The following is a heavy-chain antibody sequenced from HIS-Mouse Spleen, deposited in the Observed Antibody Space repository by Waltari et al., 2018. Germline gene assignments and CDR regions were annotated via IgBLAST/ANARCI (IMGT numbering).Heavy chain of an antibody. CDR2: IIPILGIA. CDR1: GGNFSSYA. Sequence: QVQLVQSGAEVKKPGSSVKVSCKASGGNFSSYAISWVRQAPGQGLEWMGRIIPILGIANYAQKFQGRVTITADKSTSTAYMELSSLRSEDTAVYYCARLNWDFDYWGQGTLVTVSS. J-gene: IGHJ4*02. V-gene: IGHV1-69*04. CDR3: ARLNWDFDY. D-gene: IGHD7-27*01.